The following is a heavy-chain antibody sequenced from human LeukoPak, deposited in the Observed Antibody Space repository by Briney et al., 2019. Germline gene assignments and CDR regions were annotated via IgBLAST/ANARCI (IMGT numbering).Heavy chain of an antibody. Sequence: GGSLRLSCAASGFTFSRYWMHWVRQAPGKGLVWVSRINSDASTTSYADSVKGRFTISRDNAKNTLHLQMNSLRAEDTAVYYCTRVAGSGSVDWGQGTLVTVSS. V-gene: IGHV3-74*01. D-gene: IGHD1-26*01. CDR3: TRVAGSGSVD. CDR2: INSDASTT. J-gene: IGHJ4*02. CDR1: GFTFSRYW.